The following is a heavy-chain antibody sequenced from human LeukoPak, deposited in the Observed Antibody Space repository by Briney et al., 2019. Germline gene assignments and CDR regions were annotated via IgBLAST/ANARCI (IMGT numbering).Heavy chain of an antibody. V-gene: IGHV3-11*06. J-gene: IGHJ4*02. CDR1: GFTFSDYY. D-gene: IGHD5-18*01. CDR2: ISSSSSYT. CDR3: ARDRDGYSYG. Sequence: PGRSLRLSCAAYGFTFSDYYMSWIRPAPGNGLEWVSYISSSSSYTNYADSVKGRFTISRDNAKNSLYLQMNSLRAEVTAVYYCARDRDGYSYGWGQGTLVTVSS.